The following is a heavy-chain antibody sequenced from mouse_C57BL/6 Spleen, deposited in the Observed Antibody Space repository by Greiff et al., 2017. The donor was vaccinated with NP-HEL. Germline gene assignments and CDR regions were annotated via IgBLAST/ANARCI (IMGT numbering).Heavy chain of an antibody. CDR3: ARSHYYSNYRAMVY. D-gene: IGHD2-5*01. V-gene: IGHV1-64*01. Sequence: VQLQQPGAELVKPGASVKLSCKASGYTFTSYWMHWVKQRPGQGLEWIGMIHPNSGSTNYNEKFKSKATLTVDKSSSTAYMQLSSLTSEDSAVYYCARSHYYSNYRAMVYWGQGTTLTVSS. J-gene: IGHJ2*01. CDR1: GYTFTSYW. CDR2: IHPNSGST.